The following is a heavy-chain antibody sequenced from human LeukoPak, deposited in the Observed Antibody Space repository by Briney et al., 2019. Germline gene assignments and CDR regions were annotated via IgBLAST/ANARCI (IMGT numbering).Heavy chain of an antibody. CDR1: GYSFTNNW. V-gene: IGHV5-51*01. D-gene: IGHD6-13*01. CDR2: IYPGDSDT. Sequence: GESLKISCKGSGYSFTNNWIGWVRQMPGKGLEWMGIIYPGDSDTRYSPSFQGQVTISADKSTNTAYLQWSSLKASDTAMYYCTRHDNRSWYVYWGQGTLVTVSS. CDR3: TRHDNRSWYVY. J-gene: IGHJ4*02.